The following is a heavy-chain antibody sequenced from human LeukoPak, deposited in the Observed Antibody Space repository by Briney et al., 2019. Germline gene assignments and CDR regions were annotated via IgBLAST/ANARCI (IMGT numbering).Heavy chain of an antibody. D-gene: IGHD6-19*01. CDR3: AKVRYSSGWYTYSPDY. Sequence: GGSLRLSCAASAFTFSSYAMSWVRQAPGKGLEWVSAISGSGGSTYYADSVKGRFTISRDNSKNTLYLQMNSLRAEDTAVYYCAKVRYSSGWYTYSPDYWGQGTLVTVSS. V-gene: IGHV3-23*01. CDR2: ISGSGGST. CDR1: AFTFSSYA. J-gene: IGHJ4*02.